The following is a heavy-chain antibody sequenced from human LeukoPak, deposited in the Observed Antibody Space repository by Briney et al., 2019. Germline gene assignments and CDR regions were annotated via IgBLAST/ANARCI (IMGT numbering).Heavy chain of an antibody. CDR3: ARAPGGSGWFFYYYYYYMDV. D-gene: IGHD6-19*01. CDR2: TSRSGSTK. Sequence: GGSLRLSCAASGFTFSDYNMRWIRQAPGKGLEWVSSTSRSGSTKYYADSVKGRFTISRDNAKNSLYLQMNSLRAEDTAVYYCARAPGGSGWFFYYYYYYMDVWGKETTVTISS. V-gene: IGHV3-11*04. CDR1: GFTFSDYN. J-gene: IGHJ6*03.